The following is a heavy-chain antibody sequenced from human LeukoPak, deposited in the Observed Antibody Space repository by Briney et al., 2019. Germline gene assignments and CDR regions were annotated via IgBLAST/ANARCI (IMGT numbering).Heavy chain of an antibody. V-gene: IGHV3-7*01. J-gene: IGHJ4*02. CDR1: GFTFSSYW. D-gene: IGHD2-2*01. Sequence: PGGSLRLSCAASGFTFSSYWMSWVRQAPGKGLEWVANIKQDGSEKYYVDSVKGRFTISRDNAKNSLYLQMNSLRAEDTAVYYCAGLEGRGCSSTSCYSYYFDYWGQGTLVTVSS. CDR2: IKQDGSEK. CDR3: AGLEGRGCSSTSCYSYYFDY.